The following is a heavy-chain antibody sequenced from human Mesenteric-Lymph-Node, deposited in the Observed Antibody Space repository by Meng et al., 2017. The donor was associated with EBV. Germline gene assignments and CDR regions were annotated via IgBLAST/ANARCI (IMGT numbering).Heavy chain of an antibody. V-gene: IGHV6-1*01. CDR1: GDSVSSSSAA. CDR2: TYYRSKWYN. CDR3: ARGATSVFDL. Sequence: QVQLQQSGPGMVXXXXXPSLTCALSGDSVSSSSAAWPWIRQSPSRGLEWLGRTYYRSKWYNDYAVFVKSRITINPDTSKNQFSLQLNSVTPEDTAVYYCARGATSVFDLWGRGTLVTVSS. J-gene: IGHJ2*01.